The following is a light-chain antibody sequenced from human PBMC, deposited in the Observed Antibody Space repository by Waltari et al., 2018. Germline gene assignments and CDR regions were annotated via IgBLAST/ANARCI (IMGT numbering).Light chain of an antibody. CDR1: QGISSR. CDR3: QQVDSFPRT. V-gene: IGKV1-12*01. Sequence: DIQLTQSPSSVSASVGDRVTLTCRASQGISSRLAWYQQKPGKAPKLLLYDASSLHSGVPARFSGRGSGTEFTLTISSLQPEDFATYYCQQVDSFPRTFGQGTKVEVK. CDR2: DAS. J-gene: IGKJ1*01.